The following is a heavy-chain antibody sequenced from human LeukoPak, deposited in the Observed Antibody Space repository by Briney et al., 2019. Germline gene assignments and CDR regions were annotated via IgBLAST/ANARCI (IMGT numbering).Heavy chain of an antibody. D-gene: IGHD3-10*01. V-gene: IGHV1-18*04. CDR2: ITAYNGNT. J-gene: IGHJ4*02. CDR3: ARDFMVRGVNTDY. CDR1: GYTFTSYG. Sequence: GASVKASCKASGYTFTSYGISWVRQAPGQGLEWMGWITAYNGNTNYAQKLQGRVAMTTDTSTSTAYMKLRSLRSDDTAVYYCARDFMVRGVNTDYWGQGTLVTVSS.